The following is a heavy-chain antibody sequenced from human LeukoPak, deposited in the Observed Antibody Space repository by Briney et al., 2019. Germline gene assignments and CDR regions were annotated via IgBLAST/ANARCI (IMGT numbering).Heavy chain of an antibody. CDR3: ARDMTTIDP. CDR2: IYYSGST. J-gene: IGHJ5*02. Sequence: SQTLSLTCTVSGGSISTYYWGWIRQPPGKGLEWIGSIYYSGSTYYNPSLKSRVTISVDTSKNQFSLKLSSVTAADTAVYYCARDMTTIDPWGQGTLVTVSS. CDR1: GGSISTYY. V-gene: IGHV4-39*07. D-gene: IGHD4-17*01.